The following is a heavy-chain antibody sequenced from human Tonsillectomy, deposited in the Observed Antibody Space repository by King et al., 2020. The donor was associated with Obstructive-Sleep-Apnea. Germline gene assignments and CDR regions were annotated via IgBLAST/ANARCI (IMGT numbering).Heavy chain of an antibody. CDR2: IAYDGSNK. D-gene: IGHD6-13*01. J-gene: IGHJ6*02. Sequence: VQLVEAGGGVVQPGRSLRLSCAASGFTFSSYGMHWVRQAPGKGLEWVAGIAYDGSNKYFADSVKGRFTVSRDNSKNTLYLQMNILRPEDTAVYYCAKEMIATAASGGMDVWGQGTTVTVSS. CDR1: GFTFSSYG. V-gene: IGHV3-30*18. CDR3: AKEMIATAASGGMDV.